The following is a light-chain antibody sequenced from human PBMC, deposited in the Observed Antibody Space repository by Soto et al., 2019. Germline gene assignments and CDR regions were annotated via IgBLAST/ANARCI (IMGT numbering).Light chain of an antibody. Sequence: EIVLTQSPGTLSLSPGERATLSCRASQSVSSTYLAWYQQKPGQSPRLLIYGASSRATGIPDRFSGSGSGTDFTLTISRLEPEDFAVYYCQHYGNSPIPVGQGTKVDSK. CDR2: GAS. CDR3: QHYGNSPIP. V-gene: IGKV3-20*01. J-gene: IGKJ2*01. CDR1: QSVSSTY.